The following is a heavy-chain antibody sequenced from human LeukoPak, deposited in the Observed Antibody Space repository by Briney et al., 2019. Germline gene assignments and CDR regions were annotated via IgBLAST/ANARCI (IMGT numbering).Heavy chain of an antibody. Sequence: SETLSLTCTVSGGSISSYYWSWIRQPPGKGLEWIGYIYYSGSTNYNPSLKSRVTISVDTSKNQFPLKLSSVTAADTAVYYCARGPGIAAAYDYWGQGTLVTVSS. D-gene: IGHD6-13*01. CDR1: GGSISSYY. J-gene: IGHJ4*02. CDR3: ARGPGIAAAYDY. CDR2: IYYSGST. V-gene: IGHV4-59*01.